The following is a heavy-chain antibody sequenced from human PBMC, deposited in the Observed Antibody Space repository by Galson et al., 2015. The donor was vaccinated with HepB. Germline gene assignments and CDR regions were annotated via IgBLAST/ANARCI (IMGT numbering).Heavy chain of an antibody. V-gene: IGHV1-46*01. D-gene: IGHD3-22*01. CDR1: GYTFTSYY. CDR3: ARDLSVVPLNAYYYGMDV. Sequence: SVKVSCKASGYTFTSYYMHWVRQAPGQGLEWMGIINPSGGSTSYAQKFQGRVTMTRDTSTSTVYMELSSLRSEDTAVYYCARDLSVVPLNAYYYGMDVWGQGTTVTVSS. J-gene: IGHJ6*02. CDR2: INPSGGST.